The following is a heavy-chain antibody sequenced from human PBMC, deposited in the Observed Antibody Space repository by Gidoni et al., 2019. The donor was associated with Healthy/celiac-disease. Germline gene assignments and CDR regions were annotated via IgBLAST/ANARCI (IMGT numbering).Heavy chain of an antibody. CDR2: ISAYKGHT. V-gene: IGHV1-18*01. CDR3: ARDGGGACSGGSCYSPFGY. CDR1: GYTFTSYG. J-gene: IGHJ4*02. Sequence: QVQLVQSGAEVKKPGASVKVSCKASGYTFTSYGISWVRQAPGQGLEWMGWISAYKGHTNYAQKLQGRVTMTTDTSTSTAYMELRSLRSDDTAVYYCARDGGGACSGGSCYSPFGYWGQGTLVTVSS. D-gene: IGHD2-15*01.